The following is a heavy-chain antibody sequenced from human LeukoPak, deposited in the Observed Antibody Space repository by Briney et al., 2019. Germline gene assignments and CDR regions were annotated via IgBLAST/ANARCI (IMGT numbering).Heavy chain of an antibody. Sequence: SETLSLTCTVSGGSISGYYWSWIRQPAGKGLEWIGRIYTTGSTNYNPSLKSRVTMSVDTSKNQFSLKLSSVTDADTAVYYCARPRSSSGWDGDFDYWGQGTLVTVSS. CDR1: GGSISGYY. CDR2: IYTTGST. V-gene: IGHV4-4*07. D-gene: IGHD6-19*01. CDR3: ARPRSSSGWDGDFDY. J-gene: IGHJ4*02.